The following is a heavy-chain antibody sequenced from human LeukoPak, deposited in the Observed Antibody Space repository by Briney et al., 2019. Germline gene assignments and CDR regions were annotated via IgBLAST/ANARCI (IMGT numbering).Heavy chain of an antibody. CDR3: AKDIQGSY. CDR1: GSTFSIYA. Sequence: PGGSLRLSCAASGSTFSIYAMNWVRQAPEKGLEWVSGISGSGGSTYYADSVKGRFTISRDNSKNTVYLQMNSLRAEDTAIYYCAKDIQGSYWGQGTLVTVSS. J-gene: IGHJ4*02. D-gene: IGHD2-21*01. V-gene: IGHV3-23*01. CDR2: ISGSGGST.